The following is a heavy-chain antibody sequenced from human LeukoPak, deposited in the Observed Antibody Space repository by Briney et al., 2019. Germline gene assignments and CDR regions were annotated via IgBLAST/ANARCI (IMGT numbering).Heavy chain of an antibody. J-gene: IGHJ6*03. CDR1: GFTFSSYW. V-gene: IGHV3-74*01. CDR3: ARDHRGSGSRYYYYYMDV. CDR2: INSDGSST. Sequence: GGSLRLSCAASGFTFSSYWMHWVRQAPEKGLVWVSRINSDGSSTSYADSVKGRFTISRDNAKNTLYLQMNSLRAEDTAVYYCARDHRGSGSRYYYYYMDVWGKGTTVTISS. D-gene: IGHD3-10*01.